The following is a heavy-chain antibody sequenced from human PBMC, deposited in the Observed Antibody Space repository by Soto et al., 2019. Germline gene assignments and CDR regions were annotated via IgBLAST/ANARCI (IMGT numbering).Heavy chain of an antibody. CDR3: AKEEEQWLGDFDN. J-gene: IGHJ4*02. D-gene: IGHD6-19*01. CDR1: GFTFSNYG. V-gene: IGHV3-23*01. CDR2: ISRSGAGT. Sequence: GGSLRLSCAASGFTFSNYGMSWVRQAPGKGLEWVSAISRSGAGTYYADSVKGRFTISRDNSKNTLYLQLNRLRVEDTAVYYCAKEEEQWLGDFDNWGQGTLVTVSS.